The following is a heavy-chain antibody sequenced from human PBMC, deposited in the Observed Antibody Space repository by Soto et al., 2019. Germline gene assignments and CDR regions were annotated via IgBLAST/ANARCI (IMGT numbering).Heavy chain of an antibody. Sequence: QVQLVQSGAEVKKPGASVKVSCKASGYTFTGYYMHWVRQAPGQGLGWMGCINPNSGGTNYAQKCQRRVTMTRDTSISTACMELSKLRSDDTAGYYCSRDTRIAAGRNYYDGMYVWGQGTTVTFSS. CDR2: INPNSGGT. CDR3: SRDTRIAAGRNYYDGMYV. D-gene: IGHD6-6*01. J-gene: IGHJ6*02. V-gene: IGHV1-2*02. CDR1: GYTFTGYY.